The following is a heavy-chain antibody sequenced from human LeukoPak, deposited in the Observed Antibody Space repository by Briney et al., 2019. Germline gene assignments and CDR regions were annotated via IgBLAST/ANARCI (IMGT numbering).Heavy chain of an antibody. CDR2: ITYSGST. D-gene: IGHD4-11*01. J-gene: IGHJ3*01. CDR3: ARDYTS. CDR1: GGSFSGYY. V-gene: IGHV4-34*01. Sequence: SETLSLTCAVYGGSFSGYYWSWIRQPPGKGLEWIGEITYSGSTNYNSSLKSRVTISVDTSKSQFSLKLNSVTAADTAVYYCARDYTSWGQGTMVTVSS.